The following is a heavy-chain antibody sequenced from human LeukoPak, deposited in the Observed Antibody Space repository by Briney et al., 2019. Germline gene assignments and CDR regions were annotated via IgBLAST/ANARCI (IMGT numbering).Heavy chain of an antibody. CDR2: IFYSGTT. J-gene: IGHJ4*02. D-gene: IGHD3-22*01. Sequence: SETLSLTCTVSGGSISSYYWSWIRQPPGKGLEWIGFIFYSGTTNYNPSLKSRVTISVDTSKNQFSLKLSSVTAADAAVYYCARGGWNKFDYWGQGTLVTVSS. CDR3: ARGGWNKFDY. CDR1: GGSISSYY. V-gene: IGHV4-59*01.